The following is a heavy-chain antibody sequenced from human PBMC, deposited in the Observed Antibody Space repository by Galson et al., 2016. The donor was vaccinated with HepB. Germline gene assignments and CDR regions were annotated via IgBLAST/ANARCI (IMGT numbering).Heavy chain of an antibody. D-gene: IGHD2-2*01. CDR1: GGSLSDYY. V-gene: IGHV4-34*01. CDR2: IDHSGST. Sequence: SETLSLTCAVYGGSLSDYYWNWIRQPPGKGLEWIGEIDHSGSTNYYTSLKSRVPMSVDTSKNQFSLKLSSVTAADTAVYYCARFRPAVVVPATIQYWFDPWGQGTLVTVSS. J-gene: IGHJ5*02. CDR3: ARFRPAVVVPATIQYWFDP.